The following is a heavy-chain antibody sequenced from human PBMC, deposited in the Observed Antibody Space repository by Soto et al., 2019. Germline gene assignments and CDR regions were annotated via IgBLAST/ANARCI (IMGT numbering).Heavy chain of an antibody. V-gene: IGHV3-7*01. CDR1: GFICRKYW. Sequence: PXGSLILSFSAAGFICRKYWMAWIRQAPGKGLEWVATIKLDGREKNYLDSVQGRFTISRDDAGDSMSLQMSSLRREDTAVYFCLRELDGYGRVDSWGLGTPVTVSS. CDR3: LRELDGYGRVDS. J-gene: IGHJ4*02. D-gene: IGHD1-1*01. CDR2: IKLDGREK.